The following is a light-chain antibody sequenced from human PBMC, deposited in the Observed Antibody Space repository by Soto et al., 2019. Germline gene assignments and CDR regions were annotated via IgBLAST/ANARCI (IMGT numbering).Light chain of an antibody. CDR2: DAS. CDR1: QSISSW. Sequence: DIQMAQSPSTLSASVGDRVTITCRASQSISSWLAWYQQKPGKAPKLLIYDASSLKSGIPSRFSGSGSGTEFTLTSSSLQPDDFAPYYCQQYNSYPITFGQGTRLEIK. J-gene: IGKJ5*01. V-gene: IGKV1-5*01. CDR3: QQYNSYPIT.